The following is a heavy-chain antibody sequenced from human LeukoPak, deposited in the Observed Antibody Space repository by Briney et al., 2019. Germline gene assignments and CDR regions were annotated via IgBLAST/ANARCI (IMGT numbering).Heavy chain of an antibody. V-gene: IGHV4-4*07. Sequence: SETLSLTCTVSGGSITSYYWSWIRQPAGKGLEWIGRIYITGSTTYNPSLKSRVTMSLDTSKNQFSLKLSSVTAADAAVYYCAKSNGYGLVDIWGQGTMVTVSS. CDR1: GGSITSYY. CDR2: IYITGST. J-gene: IGHJ3*02. D-gene: IGHD3-10*01. CDR3: AKSNGYGLVDI.